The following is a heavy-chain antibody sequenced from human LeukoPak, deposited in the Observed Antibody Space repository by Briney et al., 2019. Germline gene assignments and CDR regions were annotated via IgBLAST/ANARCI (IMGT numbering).Heavy chain of an antibody. CDR2: IYYSGST. CDR1: GGSISSGGYD. J-gene: IGHJ1*01. Sequence: PSETLSLTCTVSGGSISSGGYDWTWIRQHPGKGLEWIGYIYYSGSTYYNPSLKSLVTISVDTSKNQFSLRLSSVTAADTAVYYCALGYCGGGSCYAREYFQHWGQGTLVTVSS. D-gene: IGHD2-15*01. V-gene: IGHV4-31*01. CDR3: ALGYCGGGSCYAREYFQH.